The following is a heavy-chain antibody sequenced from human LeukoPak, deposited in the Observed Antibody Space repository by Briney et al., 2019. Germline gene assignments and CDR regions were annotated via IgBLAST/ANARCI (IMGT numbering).Heavy chain of an antibody. CDR1: GYTFTSSY. CDR3: ARGGTYYPCIDY. Sequence: ASVKVSCKASGYTFTSSYINWVRPAPGQGLEWMGWVSAYNGKTSYVQNFQGRVTMTTDSSTNTAYMDLTSLTSDDPAVYYCARGGTYYPCIDYWGQGTLVTVSS. V-gene: IGHV1-18*01. J-gene: IGHJ4*02. D-gene: IGHD1-26*01. CDR2: VSAYNGKT.